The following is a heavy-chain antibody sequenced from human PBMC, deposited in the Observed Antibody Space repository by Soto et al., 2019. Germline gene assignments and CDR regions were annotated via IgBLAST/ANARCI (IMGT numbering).Heavy chain of an antibody. J-gene: IGHJ4*02. CDR2: IYYNGNT. CDR3: ARHPSGLGFVDGPDY. V-gene: IGHV4-39*01. D-gene: IGHD3-10*01. CDR1: GGSISSRIYY. Sequence: QPQLQESGPGLVKPSETLSLTCTVSGGSISSRIYYWGWIRQPAGRGLEWIGSIYYNGNTYYNPSLKSRVTMSVDTSKIHFSMKLSAVKAAAAAVAYCARHPSGLGFVDGPDYWGQGTLVTVSS.